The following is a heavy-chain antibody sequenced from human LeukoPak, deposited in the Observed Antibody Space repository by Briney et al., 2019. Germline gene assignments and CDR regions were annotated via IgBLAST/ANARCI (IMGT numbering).Heavy chain of an antibody. CDR2: IFPGDSDT. V-gene: IGHV5-51*01. Sequence: GESLKISCKGSGYSFTNHWITWVRQMPGEGLEWMGMIFPGDSDTRYSPSFQGQVTISVDKSISTAYLQWSSLKASDTAMYYCARRESSSGFVFDYWGQGTLVTVSS. CDR3: ARRESSSGFVFDY. J-gene: IGHJ4*02. CDR1: GYSFTNHW. D-gene: IGHD3-22*01.